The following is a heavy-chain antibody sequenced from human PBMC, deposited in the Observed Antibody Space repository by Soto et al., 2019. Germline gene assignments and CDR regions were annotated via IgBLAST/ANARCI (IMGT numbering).Heavy chain of an antibody. CDR3: AREGSYSAYNFAHGIQLWSFDF. J-gene: IGHJ4*02. CDR1: GGSINTFY. CDR2: IFSSGST. D-gene: IGHD5-12*01. V-gene: IGHV4-4*07. Sequence: ASETLSLTCTVSGGSINTFYWSWVRQPAGKGLEWIGRIFSSGSTSFNPSLESRVAMSVDTSKNHFSLNLSSVTAADMAVYYCAREGSYSAYNFAHGIQLWSFDFWGQGALVIVSS.